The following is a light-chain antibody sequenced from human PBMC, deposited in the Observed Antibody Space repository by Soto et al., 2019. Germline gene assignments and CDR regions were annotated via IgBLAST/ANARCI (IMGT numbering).Light chain of an antibody. V-gene: IGLV2-14*01. Sequence: QSALTQPASVSGSPGQSITISCTGTSSDVGGYNYVSWYQQHPGKAPKLMIYEVSYRPSGVSNRFSASKSGNTASLTISGLQAEDESDYYCLSFTTSTTYIFGTGTKLTVL. CDR1: SSDVGGYNY. CDR3: LSFTTSTTYI. CDR2: EVS. J-gene: IGLJ1*01.